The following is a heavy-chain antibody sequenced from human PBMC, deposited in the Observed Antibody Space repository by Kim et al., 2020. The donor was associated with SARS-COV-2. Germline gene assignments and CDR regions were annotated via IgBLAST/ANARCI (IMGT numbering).Heavy chain of an antibody. CDR2: IIPIFGTA. CDR3: ARGGAGSPYYFDY. J-gene: IGHJ4*02. CDR1: GGTFSSYA. Sequence: SVKVSCKASGGTFSSYAISWVRQAPGQGLECMGGIIPIFGTANYAQKFQGRVTITADESTSTAYMELSSLRSEDTAVYYCARGGAGSPYYFDYWGQGTLVTVSS. D-gene: IGHD6-19*01. V-gene: IGHV1-69*13.